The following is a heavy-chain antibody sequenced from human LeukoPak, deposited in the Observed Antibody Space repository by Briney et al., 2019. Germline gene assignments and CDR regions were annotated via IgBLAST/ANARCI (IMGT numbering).Heavy chain of an antibody. V-gene: IGHV3-21*04. D-gene: IGHD6-6*01. Sequence: GGSLRLSCAASGFTFSSYSMNWVRQAPGKGLEWVSSISSSSSYIYYADSVKGRFTISRDNAKNSLYLQMNSLRAEDTAVYYCAKGSRQLVLGYWGQGTLVTVSS. J-gene: IGHJ4*02. CDR2: ISSSSSYI. CDR1: GFTFSSYS. CDR3: AKGSRQLVLGY.